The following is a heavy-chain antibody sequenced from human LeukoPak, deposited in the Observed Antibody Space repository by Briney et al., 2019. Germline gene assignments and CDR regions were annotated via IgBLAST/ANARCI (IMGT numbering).Heavy chain of an antibody. J-gene: IGHJ6*02. CDR2: ISYDGSNK. D-gene: IGHD4-17*01. Sequence: GGSLRLSCAASGFTFSSYGMHWVRQAPGKGLEWVAVISYDGSNKYYADSVKGRFTISRDNSKNTLYLQMNSLRAEDTAVYYCARDRSPGDYYYGMDVWGQETTVTVSS. V-gene: IGHV3-30*03. CDR3: ARDRSPGDYYYGMDV. CDR1: GFTFSSYG.